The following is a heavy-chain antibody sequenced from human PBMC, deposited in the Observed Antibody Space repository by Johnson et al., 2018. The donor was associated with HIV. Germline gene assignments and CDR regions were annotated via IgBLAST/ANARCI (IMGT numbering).Heavy chain of an antibody. CDR2: VSVSGNNI. V-gene: IGHV3-11*04. CDR3: ASEVRGVLDI. D-gene: IGHD3-10*01. Sequence: QVQLVESGGGLVKPGGSLRLSCTASEFSFSDYSLRCLRQAPGKGLNWVSCVSVSGNNIDCLSGNNIDCTGRFTISRDNSKNTLYLQMNSLRVEDTAVYYCASEVRGVLDIWGQGTMVTVSS. J-gene: IGHJ3*02. CDR1: EFSFSDYS.